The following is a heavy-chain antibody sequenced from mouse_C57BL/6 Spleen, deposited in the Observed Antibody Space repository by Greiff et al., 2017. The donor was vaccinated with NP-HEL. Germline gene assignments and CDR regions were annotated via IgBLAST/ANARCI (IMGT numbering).Heavy chain of an antibody. CDR1: GYAFSSYW. V-gene: IGHV1-80*01. J-gene: IGHJ4*01. CDR2: IYPGDGDT. D-gene: IGHD2-2*01. CDR3: ARGGNYGNDTAYAKDC. Sequence: QVQLKESGAELVKPGASVKISCKASGYAFSSYWMNWVKQRPGKGLEWIGQIYPGDGDTNYNGKFKGKATLTADKSSSTAYMQLSSLTSEDSAVYFCARGGNYGNDTAYAKDCWGQRTSVTVYS.